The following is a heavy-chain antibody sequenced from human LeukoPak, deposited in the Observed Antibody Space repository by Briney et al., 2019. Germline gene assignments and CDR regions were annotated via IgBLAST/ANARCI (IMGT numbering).Heavy chain of an antibody. Sequence: PGRSLRLSCAASGFTFDDYAMHWVRQAPGKGLEWVSGISWSSSSIAYADSVKGRFTISRDNAKNSLYLQMNSLRAEDTAVYYRARAEQQLALDYWGQGTLVTVSS. V-gene: IGHV3-9*01. CDR1: GFTFDDYA. CDR2: ISWSSSSI. D-gene: IGHD6-13*01. CDR3: ARAEQQLALDY. J-gene: IGHJ4*02.